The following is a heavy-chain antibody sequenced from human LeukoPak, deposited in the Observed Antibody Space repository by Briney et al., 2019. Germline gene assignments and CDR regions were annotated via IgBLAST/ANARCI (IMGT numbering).Heavy chain of an antibody. D-gene: IGHD3-22*01. Sequence: GASVKVSCKASGGTFSSYAISWVRQAPGQGLEWMGGIIPIFGTANYAQKFRGRVTITADKSTRTAYMELSSLRSEDTAVYYCARDVYDSSGYYWFDPWGQGTLVTVSS. CDR3: ARDVYDSSGYYWFDP. CDR1: GGTFSSYA. J-gene: IGHJ5*02. CDR2: IIPIFGTA. V-gene: IGHV1-69*06.